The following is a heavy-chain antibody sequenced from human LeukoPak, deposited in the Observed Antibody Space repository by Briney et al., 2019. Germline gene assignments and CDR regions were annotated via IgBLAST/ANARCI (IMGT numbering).Heavy chain of an antibody. CDR2: ISYDGSNK. D-gene: IGHD1-14*01. Sequence: GGSLRLSCAASGFTFSSYAMHWVRQAPGKGLEWVAVISYDGSNKYYADSVKGRFTISRDNSKNTLYLQMNSLRAEDTAVYYCAREGPERYFDYWGQGTLVTVSS. J-gene: IGHJ4*02. CDR1: GFTFSSYA. V-gene: IGHV3-30*01. CDR3: AREGPERYFDY.